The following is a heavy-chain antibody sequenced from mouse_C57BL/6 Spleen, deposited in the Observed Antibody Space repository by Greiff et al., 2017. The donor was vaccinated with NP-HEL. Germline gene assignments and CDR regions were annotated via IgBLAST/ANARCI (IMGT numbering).Heavy chain of an antibody. CDR2: IHPNSGST. D-gene: IGHD1-1*01. J-gene: IGHJ2*01. CDR3: APITTVVAPFDD. V-gene: IGHV1-64*01. Sequence: QVQLQQPGAELVKPGASVKLSCKASGYTFTSYWMHWVKQRPGQGLEWIGMIHPNSGSTNYNEKFKSKATLTVDKSSSTAYMQLSSLTSEDSAVYYCAPITTVVAPFDDWGKGTTLTVSS. CDR1: GYTFTSYW.